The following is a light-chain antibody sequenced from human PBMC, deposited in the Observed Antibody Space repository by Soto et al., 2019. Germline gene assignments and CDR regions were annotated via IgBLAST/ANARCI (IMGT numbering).Light chain of an antibody. V-gene: IGKV1-17*03. J-gene: IGKJ4*01. CDR3: LQYNSYPFT. CDR1: QGISNS. Sequence: DIQMTQSPSAMSASLGDRVTITCRASQGISNSLAWFQQKPGRVPKRLIYGASTLQSWAPSRFSGSASGAAFPLTISSLQPEDFATYYCLQYNSYPFTFGGGTKVEIK. CDR2: GAS.